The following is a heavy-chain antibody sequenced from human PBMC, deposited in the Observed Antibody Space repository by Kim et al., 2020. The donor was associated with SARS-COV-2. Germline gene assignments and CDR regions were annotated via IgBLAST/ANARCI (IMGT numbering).Heavy chain of an antibody. CDR3: AHRRGLKYGDPLIFDY. J-gene: IGHJ4*02. CDR2: IFWDDDK. V-gene: IGHV2-5*02. CDR1: GFSLSTSGVG. Sequence: SGPTLVNPTQTLTLTCTFSGFSLSTSGVGVDWIRQPPGKALEWLALIFWDDDKRYSPSLKSRLTITKDTSKNQVVLTMTNMDPVDTATYYCAHRRGLKYGDPLIFDYWGQGTLVTVSS. D-gene: IGHD4-17*01.